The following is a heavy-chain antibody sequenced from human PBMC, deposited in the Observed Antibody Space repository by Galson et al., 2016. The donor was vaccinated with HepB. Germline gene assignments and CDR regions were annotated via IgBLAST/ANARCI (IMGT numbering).Heavy chain of an antibody. CDR2: IHSSGSAI. CDR3: ARHGPHYSDSSGYSHYYAMDV. J-gene: IGHJ6*02. D-gene: IGHD3-22*01. V-gene: IGHV3-48*03. Sequence: SLRLSCAASGFTFSSYEMNWVRQAPGKGLEWVSFIHSSGSAIYYADSVKGRFTISRNNAKNSLYLQMDSLRVEDTAVYYCARHGPHYSDSSGYSHYYAMDVWGQGTTVTVSS. CDR1: GFTFSSYE.